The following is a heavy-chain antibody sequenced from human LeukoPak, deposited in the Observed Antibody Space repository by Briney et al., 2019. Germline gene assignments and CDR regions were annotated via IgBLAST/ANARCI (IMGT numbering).Heavy chain of an antibody. CDR2: IIPNSGGT. J-gene: IGHJ4*02. Sequence: ASVKVSCTASGYTFTGYYMHWVRQAPGQGLEWMGWIIPNSGGTNYAQNFQGRVTMTRDTSISRAYMELSRLRSDDTAVYYCARDQRRDRYNSFDYWGQGTLVTVSS. V-gene: IGHV1-2*02. CDR3: ARDQRRDRYNSFDY. D-gene: IGHD5-24*01. CDR1: GYTFTGYY.